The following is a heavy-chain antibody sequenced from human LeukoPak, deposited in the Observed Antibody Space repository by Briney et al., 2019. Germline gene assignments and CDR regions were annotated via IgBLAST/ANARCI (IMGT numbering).Heavy chain of an antibody. J-gene: IGHJ2*01. CDR1: GFTFSSYG. V-gene: IGHV3-30*03. CDR2: ISYDGSNK. D-gene: IGHD3-16*01. Sequence: PGGSLRLSCAASGFTFSSYGMHWVRQAPGKGLEWEAVISYDGSNKYYADSVKGRFTISRDNSKNTLYLQMNSLRAEDTAVYYCARDRQAFEGYFDLWGRGTLVTVSS. CDR3: ARDRQAFEGYFDL.